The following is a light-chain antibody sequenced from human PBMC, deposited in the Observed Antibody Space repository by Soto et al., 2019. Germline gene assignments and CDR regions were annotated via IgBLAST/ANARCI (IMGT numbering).Light chain of an antibody. J-gene: IGKJ2*01. CDR1: QSVSSSY. CDR3: QQYGSSPYT. CDR2: GAS. V-gene: IGKV3-20*01. Sequence: EIVLTQSPGTLSLSPGERATLSCRASQSVSSSYLGWYQQKSGQAPRLLIYGASSRPSGIPDRFSGSGSGTDFTLTISRLEPEDFAVYFCQQYGSSPYTFGQGTKLEIK.